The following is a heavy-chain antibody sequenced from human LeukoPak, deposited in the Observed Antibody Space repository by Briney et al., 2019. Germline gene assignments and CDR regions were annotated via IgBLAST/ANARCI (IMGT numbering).Heavy chain of an antibody. Sequence: ASVKVSCKASGYTFTNYGINWVRQAPGQGLEWMGWINVYNDDTKYAQQHQGRVTVTTDTSTSTAYMELRSLRSDDTAVYYCARGYDLTYYYDSSGYYWGQGTLVTVSS. D-gene: IGHD3-22*01. CDR3: ARGYDLTYYYDSSGYY. CDR1: GYTFTNYG. V-gene: IGHV1-18*01. CDR2: INVYNDDT. J-gene: IGHJ4*02.